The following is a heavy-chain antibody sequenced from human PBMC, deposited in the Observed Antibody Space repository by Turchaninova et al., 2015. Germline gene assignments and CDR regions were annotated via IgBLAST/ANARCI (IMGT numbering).Heavy chain of an antibody. V-gene: IGHV4-59*01. Sequence: QVQLMESGPGLGKPSGTLYLTCTASGGSFSSYNWSWSRQPPGKGLEWIGYIYYSGSNNYNPSLKSRVTISVDTSKNQFSLKLSSVTAADTAVYYCARDSYGDYGYYYYGMDVWGQGTTVTVSS. CDR3: ARDSYGDYGYYYYGMDV. D-gene: IGHD4-17*01. J-gene: IGHJ6*02. CDR1: GGSFSSYN. CDR2: IYYSGSN.